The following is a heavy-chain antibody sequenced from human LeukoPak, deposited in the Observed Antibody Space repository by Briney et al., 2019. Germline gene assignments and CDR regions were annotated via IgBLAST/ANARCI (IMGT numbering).Heavy chain of an antibody. D-gene: IGHD6-19*01. J-gene: IGHJ4*02. CDR3: EQWLDPY. Sequence: GGSLRLSCAASGFTFSSYVMHWVRQAPGKGLEWVAIISYDGSNEYYADSVKGRFTISRDNSKNTLYLQMNSLRAEDTAVYYCEQWLDPYWGQGTLVTVSS. CDR1: GFTFSSYV. V-gene: IGHV3-30*04. CDR2: ISYDGSNE.